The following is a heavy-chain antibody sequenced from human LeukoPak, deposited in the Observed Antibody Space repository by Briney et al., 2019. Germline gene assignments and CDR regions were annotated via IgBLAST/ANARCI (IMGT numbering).Heavy chain of an antibody. CDR3: ARSPYDILTGCFDY. CDR1: GFTFSDYY. V-gene: IGHV3-11*06. D-gene: IGHD3-9*01. Sequence: GGSLRLSCAASGFTFSDYYMSWLRQAPGKGLEWVSYISSSSSYTNYADSVKGRFTISRDNAKNSLYLQMNSLRAEDTAVYYRARSPYDILTGCFDYWGQGTLVTVSS. J-gene: IGHJ4*02. CDR2: ISSSSSYT.